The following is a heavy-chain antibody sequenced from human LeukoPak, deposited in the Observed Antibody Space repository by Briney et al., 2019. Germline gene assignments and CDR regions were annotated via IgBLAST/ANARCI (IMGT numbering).Heavy chain of an antibody. CDR1: GFTFSRHW. V-gene: IGHV3-74*01. CDR3: ASDTVDTAVGIDY. D-gene: IGHD5-18*01. Sequence: GGSLRLSCAASGFTFSRHWMHWVRHAPGKGLVWVSRSNSDGSSTNYADSVKGRFTISRDNAKNTLYLQMNSLRAEDTAVYYCASDTVDTAVGIDYWGQGTLVTVSS. CDR2: SNSDGSST. J-gene: IGHJ4*02.